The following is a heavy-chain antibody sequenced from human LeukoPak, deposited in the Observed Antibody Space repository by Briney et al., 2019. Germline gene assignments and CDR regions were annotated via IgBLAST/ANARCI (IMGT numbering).Heavy chain of an antibody. V-gene: IGHV3-23*01. CDR3: AKDMYDFGDY. CDR2: ISGSGGST. CDR1: GFTFSSYA. J-gene: IGHJ4*02. Sequence: GGSLRLSCAASGFTFSSYAMTSVRQAPGKGLEWVSSISGSGGSTYYADSVKGRFTISRDNSKNTLYLQMNSLRAEDTAVYYCAKDMYDFGDYWGQGTLVTVSS. D-gene: IGHD3-3*01.